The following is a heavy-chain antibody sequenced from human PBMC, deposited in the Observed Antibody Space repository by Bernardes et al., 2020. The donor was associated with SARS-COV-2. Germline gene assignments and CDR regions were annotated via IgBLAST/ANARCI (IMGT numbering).Heavy chain of an antibody. V-gene: IGHV3-20*04. J-gene: IGHJ6*02. CDR3: ARDLTVTTGSDYYYGMDV. CDR2: MNWNGAGT. Sequence: GGSLRLSCVASGFTFDGYGMNWVRQAPGKGLEWVSGMNWNGAGTGYADSVEGRFSISRDNAKKSLYLQMNGLRAEDTALYYCARDLTVTTGSDYYYGMDVWGQGTTVTVSS. CDR1: GFTFDGYG. D-gene: IGHD4-17*01.